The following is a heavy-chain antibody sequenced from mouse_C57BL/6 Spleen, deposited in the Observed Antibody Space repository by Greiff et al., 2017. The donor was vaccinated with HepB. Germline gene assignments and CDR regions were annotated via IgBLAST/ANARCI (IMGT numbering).Heavy chain of an antibody. CDR3: ARMPDGSVYAMDY. J-gene: IGHJ4*01. V-gene: IGHV2-2*01. Sequence: QVQLQQSGPGLVQPSQSLSITCTVSGFSLTSYGVHWVRQSPGKGLEWLGVIWSGGSTDYNAAFISRLSISKDNSKSQVFFKMNSLQADDTAIYYCARMPDGSVYAMDYWGQGTSVTVSS. CDR1: GFSLTSYG. CDR2: IWSGGST. D-gene: IGHD2-3*01.